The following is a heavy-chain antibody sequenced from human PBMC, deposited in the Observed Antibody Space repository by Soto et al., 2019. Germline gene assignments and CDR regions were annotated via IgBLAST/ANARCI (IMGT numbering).Heavy chain of an antibody. CDR2: ISSNGGST. D-gene: IGHD6-13*01. V-gene: IGHV3-64*04. CDR1: GFTFSSYA. CDR3: ARDTGIAAAGY. Sequence: GGSLRLSCSASGFTFSSYAMHWVRQAPGKGLEYVSAISSNGGSTYYADSVKGRFTISRDNAKNSLYLQMNSLRAEDTAVYYCARDTGIAAAGYWGQGTLVTVSS. J-gene: IGHJ4*02.